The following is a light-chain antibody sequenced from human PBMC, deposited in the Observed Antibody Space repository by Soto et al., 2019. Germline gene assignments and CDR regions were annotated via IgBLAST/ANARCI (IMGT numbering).Light chain of an antibody. CDR3: QQYGSSST. V-gene: IGKV3-20*01. J-gene: IGKJ5*01. Sequence: TQSPGNLSLSPGERATLSCRASQSVSSSYLAWYQQKPGQAPRLLIYGASSRPTGIPDRFSGSGSGADFTLTISRLEPEDFAVYYCQQYGSSSTFGQGTRLEIK. CDR1: QSVSSSY. CDR2: GAS.